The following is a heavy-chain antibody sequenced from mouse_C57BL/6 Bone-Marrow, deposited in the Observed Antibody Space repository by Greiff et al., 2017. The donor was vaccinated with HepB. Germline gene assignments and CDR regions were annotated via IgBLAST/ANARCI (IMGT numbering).Heavy chain of an antibody. CDR2: IDPSDSYT. V-gene: IGHV1-69*01. D-gene: IGHD4-1*01. CDR3: ARSLGAWFAY. CDR1: GYTFTSYW. Sequence: QVQLQQPGAELVMPGASVKLSCKASGYTFTSYWMHWVKQRPGQGLEWIGEIDPSDSYTNYNQKFKGKSTLTVDKSSSTAYMQLSSLTSEDSAVYYFARSLGAWFAYWGQGTLVTVSA. J-gene: IGHJ3*01.